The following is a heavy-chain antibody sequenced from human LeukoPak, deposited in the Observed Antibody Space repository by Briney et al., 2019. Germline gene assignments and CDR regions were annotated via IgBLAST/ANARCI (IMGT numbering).Heavy chain of an antibody. CDR1: GFTFSSYA. V-gene: IGHV3-23*01. CDR3: AKGGWFDY. D-gene: IGHD6-19*01. J-gene: IGHJ4*02. Sequence: GGSLRLSCAASGFTFSSYAMTWVRQAPGKGLEWVSTISSSGSSTYYADSVNGRFTISRDNSKNTLYLQMNSLRAEDTAVYYCAKGGWFDYWGQGTLVTVSS. CDR2: ISSSGSST.